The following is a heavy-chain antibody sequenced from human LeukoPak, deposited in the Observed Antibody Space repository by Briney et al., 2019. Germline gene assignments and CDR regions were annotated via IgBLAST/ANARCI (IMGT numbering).Heavy chain of an antibody. Sequence: GGTLRLSYAASGFTFSNYAMVWVRRAPAQGLERVSSIGGSDGVTYYADSVKGRFATSRDNSRNTFFLQMNSLRAEDTAIYYCARWFGERAIFDFWGQGTLVTVSS. CDR1: GFTFSNYA. J-gene: IGHJ4*02. D-gene: IGHD3-10*01. V-gene: IGHV3-23*01. CDR3: ARWFGERAIFDF. CDR2: IGGSDGVT.